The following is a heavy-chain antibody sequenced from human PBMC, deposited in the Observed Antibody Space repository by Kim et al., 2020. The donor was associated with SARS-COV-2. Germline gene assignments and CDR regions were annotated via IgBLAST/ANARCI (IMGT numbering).Heavy chain of an antibody. CDR2: TYYRSKWYN. CDR1: GDSVSSNSAA. CDR3: ARDTPMYSSSSGTFDY. D-gene: IGHD6-6*01. Sequence: SQTLSLTCAISGDSVSSNSAAWNWIRQSPSRGLEWLGRTYYRSKWYNDYAVSVKSRITINPDTSKNQFSLQLNSVTPEDTAVYYCARDTPMYSSSSGTFDYWGQGTLVTVSS. J-gene: IGHJ4*02. V-gene: IGHV6-1*01.